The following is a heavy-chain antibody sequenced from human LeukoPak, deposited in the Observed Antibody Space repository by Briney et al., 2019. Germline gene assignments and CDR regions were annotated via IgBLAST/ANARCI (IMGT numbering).Heavy chain of an antibody. D-gene: IGHD3-22*01. J-gene: IGHJ4*02. CDR2: INHSGGT. CDR1: GGSFSGYY. CDR3: AGRESPIVVDKYYFDY. V-gene: IGHV4-34*01. Sequence: PSETLSLTCAVYGGSFSGYYWSWIRQPPGKGLEWIGEINHSGGTNYNPSLKSRVTISVDTSKNQFSLKLSSVTAADTAVYYCAGRESPIVVDKYYFDYWGQGTLVTVSS.